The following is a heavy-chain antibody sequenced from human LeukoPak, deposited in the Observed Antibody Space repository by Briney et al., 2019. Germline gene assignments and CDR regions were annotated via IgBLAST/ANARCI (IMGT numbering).Heavy chain of an antibody. J-gene: IGHJ6*03. CDR2: ISGGGGIT. Sequence: GGSLSLSXAASGFTFDSYAMTWVRQAPGKGLEWVSSISGGGGITNYADSVKGRFTISRDNSKYTLFLQMNSLRAEDTAVYYCAKYGVDCSSTSCYPLYYMDVWGKGTTVTVSS. CDR3: AKYGVDCSSTSCYPLYYMDV. D-gene: IGHD2-2*01. V-gene: IGHV3-23*01. CDR1: GFTFDSYA.